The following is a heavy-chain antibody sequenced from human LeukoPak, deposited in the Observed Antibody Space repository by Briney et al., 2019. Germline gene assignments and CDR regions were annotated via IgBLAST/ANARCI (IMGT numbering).Heavy chain of an antibody. Sequence: SETLSLTCTVSGGSISSYYWSWIRQPPGKGLEWIGYIYTSGSTNYNPSLKSRVTISVDTSKNQFSLKLSSVTAADTAVYYCARAPKYYYDSSGYYCHTDYYGMDVWGQGTTVTVSS. V-gene: IGHV4-4*09. J-gene: IGHJ6*02. D-gene: IGHD3-22*01. CDR1: GGSISSYY. CDR3: ARAPKYYYDSSGYYCHTDYYGMDV. CDR2: IYTSGST.